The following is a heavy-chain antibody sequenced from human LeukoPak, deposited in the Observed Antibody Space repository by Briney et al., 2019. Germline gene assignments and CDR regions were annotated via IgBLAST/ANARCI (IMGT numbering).Heavy chain of an antibody. J-gene: IGHJ4*02. CDR3: ATASGYYDFWSGYCGGLDY. CDR1: GYTFTSYA. CDR2: INAGNGNT. Sequence: ASVTVSCKASGYTFTSYAMHWVRQAPGQRLEWMGWINAGNGNTKYSQKFQGRVTITRDTSASTAYMELSSLRSEDTAVYYCATASGYYDFWSGYCGGLDYWGQGTLVTVSS. D-gene: IGHD3-3*01. V-gene: IGHV1-3*01.